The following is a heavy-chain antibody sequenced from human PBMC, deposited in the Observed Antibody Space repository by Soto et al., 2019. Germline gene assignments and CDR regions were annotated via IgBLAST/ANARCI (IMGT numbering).Heavy chain of an antibody. Sequence: GASVKVSCKVSGYTLTELSMHWVRQAPGKGLEWMGGFDPEDGETIYAQKFQGRVTMTEDTSTDTAYMELSSLRSEDTAVYYCARGPPYSSSWSFDYWGQGTRVTVSS. D-gene: IGHD6-13*01. CDR1: GYTLTELS. CDR2: FDPEDGET. J-gene: IGHJ4*02. V-gene: IGHV1-24*01. CDR3: ARGPPYSSSWSFDY.